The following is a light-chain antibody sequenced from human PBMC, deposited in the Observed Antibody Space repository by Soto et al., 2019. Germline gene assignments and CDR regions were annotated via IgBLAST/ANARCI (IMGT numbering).Light chain of an antibody. J-gene: IGKJ1*01. Sequence: DIQMTQSPSTLYTSVGDRVTITCRASQSISHLLAWYQQKPGKAPKLLIYDASSLENGISSRLSGSGSGTEFTLTISGLQPDDFATYYCQQYNSDPPWTFGQGTKV. V-gene: IGKV1-5*01. CDR3: QQYNSDPPWT. CDR2: DAS. CDR1: QSISHL.